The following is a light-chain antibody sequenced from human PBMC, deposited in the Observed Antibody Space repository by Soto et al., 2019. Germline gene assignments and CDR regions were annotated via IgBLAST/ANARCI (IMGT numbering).Light chain of an antibody. CDR1: QNIGKW. CDR3: QQYNNYYRT. J-gene: IGKJ1*01. Sequence: DIQMTQSPSTVSASVGDRVIITCRASQNIGKWLAWYQQKPGKAPELLIYEASTLETAVPSRFIGSRSGTEFTLTIIGLQPDDFATYYCQQYNNYYRTFGQGTKVEVK. CDR2: EAS. V-gene: IGKV1-5*03.